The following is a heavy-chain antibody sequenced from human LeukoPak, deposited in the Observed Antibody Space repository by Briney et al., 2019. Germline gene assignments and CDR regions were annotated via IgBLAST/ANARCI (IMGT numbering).Heavy chain of an antibody. V-gene: IGHV1-18*01. CDR2: ISAYNGNT. Sequence: ASVKVSCKASGYTFTSYGISWVRQAPGQGLEWMGWISAYNGNTSYAQKLQGRVTMTTDTSTSTAYMELRSLRSDDTAVYYCARRQLRYCSSTSCQGGYFDYWGQGTLVTVSS. J-gene: IGHJ4*02. D-gene: IGHD2-2*01. CDR3: ARRQLRYCSSTSCQGGYFDY. CDR1: GYTFTSYG.